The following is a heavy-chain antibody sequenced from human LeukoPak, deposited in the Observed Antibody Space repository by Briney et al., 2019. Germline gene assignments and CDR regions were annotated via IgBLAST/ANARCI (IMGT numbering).Heavy chain of an antibody. D-gene: IGHD6-13*01. CDR3: ASTAAAGTIYFDY. CDR2: INHSGST. Sequence: PSETLSLTCAVYGGSFSGYYWSWIRQPPGKGLEWVGEINHSGSTNYNPSLKSRVTISVHTSKNQFSLKLSSVTAADTAVYYCASTAAAGTIYFDYWGQGTLVTVSS. V-gene: IGHV4-34*01. J-gene: IGHJ4*02. CDR1: GGSFSGYY.